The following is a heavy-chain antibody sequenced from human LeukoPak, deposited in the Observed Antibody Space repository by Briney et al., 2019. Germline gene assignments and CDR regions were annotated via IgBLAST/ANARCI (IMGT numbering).Heavy chain of an antibody. J-gene: IGHJ4*02. CDR1: GGSISSSSYY. D-gene: IGHD6-13*01. CDR3: ARVIAAASPIDY. V-gene: IGHV4-39*07. CDR2: IYYSGST. Sequence: PSETLSLTCTVSGGSISSSSYYWGWIRQPPGKGMEWIGSIYYSGSTYYNPSLKSRVTISVDTSKNQFSLKLSSVTAADTAVYYCARVIAAASPIDYWGQGTLVTVSS.